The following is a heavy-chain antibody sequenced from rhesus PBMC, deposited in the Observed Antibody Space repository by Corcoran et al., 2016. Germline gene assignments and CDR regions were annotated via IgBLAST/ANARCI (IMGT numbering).Heavy chain of an antibody. V-gene: IGHV3S5*01. CDR2: INSGGGST. CDR1: GFTFSSYG. Sequence: EVQLVETGGGLVQPGGSLKLSCAASGFTFSSYGMSWVRQAPGKGLEWVSAINSGGGSTYYADSGKGRFTISRDNSKNTLSLQMNSMRAEDTAVYYCAKWRYSGYSLTHWGQGVLVTVSS. CDR3: AKWRYSGYSLTH. D-gene: IGHD5-24*01. J-gene: IGHJ4*01.